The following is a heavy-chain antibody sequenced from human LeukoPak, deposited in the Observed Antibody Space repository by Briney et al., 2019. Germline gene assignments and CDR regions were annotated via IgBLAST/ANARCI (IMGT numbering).Heavy chain of an antibody. CDR2: IRYDGSNK. V-gene: IGHV3-30*02. J-gene: IGHJ4*02. CDR3: AKFGGIYYGSGSYLDY. D-gene: IGHD3-10*01. Sequence: PGGSLRLSCAASGFTFSSYGMNWVRQAPGKGLEWVAFIRYDGSNKYYADSVKGRFTISRDNSKNTLYLQMNSLRAEDTAVYYCAKFGGIYYGSGSYLDYWGQGTLVTVSS. CDR1: GFTFSSYG.